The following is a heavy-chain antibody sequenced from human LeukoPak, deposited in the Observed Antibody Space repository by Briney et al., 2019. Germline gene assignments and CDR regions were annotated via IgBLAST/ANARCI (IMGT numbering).Heavy chain of an antibody. CDR3: ARAQNSSPWRLGDY. CDR2: ISYDGSNK. CDR1: GFTFSSYA. Sequence: PGGSLRLSCAASGFTFSSYAMHWVRQAPGKGLEWVAVISYDGSNKYYADSVKGRFTISRDNSKNTLYLQMNSLRAQDTAVYYCARAQNSSPWRLGDYWGQGTLVTVSS. D-gene: IGHD3-22*01. V-gene: IGHV3-30-3*01. J-gene: IGHJ4*02.